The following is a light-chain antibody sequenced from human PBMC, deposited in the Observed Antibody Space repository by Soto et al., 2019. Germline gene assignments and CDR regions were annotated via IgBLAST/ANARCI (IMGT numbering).Light chain of an antibody. J-gene: IGKJ3*01. V-gene: IGKV1-16*02. CDR2: GAS. CDR1: QAVGTS. CDR3: PQHAFYPLT. Sequence: DIQMTQSPSSLSASVGDRVTITCRASQAVGTSLVWIQQKPGKAPKSLISGASTLQIGVPSEFSGSGSGTDFTLTISSLQPDDFAAYYCPQHAFYPLTFGPGTKVEIK.